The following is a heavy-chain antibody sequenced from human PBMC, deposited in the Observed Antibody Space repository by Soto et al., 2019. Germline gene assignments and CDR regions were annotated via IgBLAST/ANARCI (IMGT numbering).Heavy chain of an antibody. J-gene: IGHJ6*02. CDR1: GGSISGSY. CDR2: VYYTGST. V-gene: IGHV4-59*01. D-gene: IGHD5-18*01. Sequence: PSETLSLSCRVSGGSISGSYWSWIRQSPGKGLEWLGYVYYTGSTNYSPSLRSRVSISVDTSKNEFSLRLSSVTAADTAVYYCARGLKLWLGTQKGMEVWGQGTTVTVSS. CDR3: ARGLKLWLGTQKGMEV.